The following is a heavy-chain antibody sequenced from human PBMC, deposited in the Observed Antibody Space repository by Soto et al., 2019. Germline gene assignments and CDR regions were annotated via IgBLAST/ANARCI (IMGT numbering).Heavy chain of an antibody. CDR3: ARDNIAVAGTIAY. D-gene: IGHD6-19*01. CDR1: GYTFTGYY. V-gene: IGHV1-2*04. Sequence: GASVKVSCKASGYTFTGYYMHWVRQAPGQGLEWMGWINPNSGGTNYAQKFQGWVTMTRDTSISTAYMELSRLGPDDTAVYYCARDNIAVAGTIAYCAQRTPVPVSS. CDR2: INPNSGGT. J-gene: IGHJ4*02.